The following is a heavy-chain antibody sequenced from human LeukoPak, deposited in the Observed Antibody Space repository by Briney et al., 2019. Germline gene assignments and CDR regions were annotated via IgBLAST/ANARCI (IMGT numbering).Heavy chain of an antibody. CDR1: GYTFTGYY. CDR3: ARQPSYDFWSGYSTYYFDY. J-gene: IGHJ4*02. CDR2: INPNSGGT. V-gene: IGHV1-2*02. Sequence: GASVKVSCKASGYTFTGYYMHWVRQAPGQGLEWMVWINPNSGGTNYAQKFQGRVTMTRDTSISTAYMELSRLRSDDTAVYYCARQPSYDFWSGYSTYYFDYWGQGTLVTVSS. D-gene: IGHD3-3*01.